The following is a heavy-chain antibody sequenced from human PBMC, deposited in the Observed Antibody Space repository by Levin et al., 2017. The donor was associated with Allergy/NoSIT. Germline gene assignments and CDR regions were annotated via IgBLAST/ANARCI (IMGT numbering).Heavy chain of an antibody. D-gene: IGHD5-18*01. CDR1: GGTLSSTSHF. CDR3: SRSLETAMAPYYSDY. V-gene: IGHV4-39*07. CDR2: MHYSGTS. Sequence: SETLSLTCNVSGGTLSSTSHFWGWVRQSPGKGLQWIGSMHYSGTSYYTPSLKSRVTISMDTSKNQFSLRLTSVTAADTAIYYCSRSLETAMAPYYSDYWGQGTLVTVSS. J-gene: IGHJ4*02.